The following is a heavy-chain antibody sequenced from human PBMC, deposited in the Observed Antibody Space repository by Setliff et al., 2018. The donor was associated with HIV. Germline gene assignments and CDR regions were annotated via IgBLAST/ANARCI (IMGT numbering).Heavy chain of an antibody. Sequence: PGESLKISCAASGFTLSNSAMSWVRQAPGKGLEWVSVISSDGRTQYYADSLKGRFTISRDNSWNTVYLQINSLRIEDTSIYYCARQRGDSRLDYWGQGTLVTVSS. J-gene: IGHJ4*02. CDR3: ARQRGDSRLDY. V-gene: IGHV3-30*04. CDR1: GFTLSNSA. D-gene: IGHD2-21*01. CDR2: ISSDGRTQ.